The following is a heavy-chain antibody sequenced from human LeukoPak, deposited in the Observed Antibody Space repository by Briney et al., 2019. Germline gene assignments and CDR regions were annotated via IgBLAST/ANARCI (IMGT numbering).Heavy chain of an antibody. CDR2: ISSSSSYI. CDR1: GFTFSSYE. CDR3: ARDLPPNTGIFDY. Sequence: GGSLRLSCAASGFTFSSYEMNWVRQAPGKGLEWVSSISSSSSYIYYADSVKGRFTISRDNAKNSLYLQMNSLRAEDTAVYYCARDLPPNTGIFDYWGQGTLVTVSS. J-gene: IGHJ4*02. D-gene: IGHD7-27*01. V-gene: IGHV3-21*01.